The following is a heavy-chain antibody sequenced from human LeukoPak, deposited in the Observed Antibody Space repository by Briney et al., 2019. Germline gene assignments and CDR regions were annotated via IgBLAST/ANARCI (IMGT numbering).Heavy chain of an antibody. CDR2: FDPEDGET. D-gene: IGHD3-3*01. Sequence: ASVKVSCKVSGYTLTKLSMHWVRQAPGKGLEWMGGFDPEDGETIYAQKFQGRVTMTEDTSTDTAYMELSSLRSEDTALYYCARAPTWSSTSYNYYYMDVWGKGTTVTISS. CDR3: ARAPTWSSTSYNYYYMDV. CDR1: GYTLTKLS. J-gene: IGHJ6*03. V-gene: IGHV1-24*01.